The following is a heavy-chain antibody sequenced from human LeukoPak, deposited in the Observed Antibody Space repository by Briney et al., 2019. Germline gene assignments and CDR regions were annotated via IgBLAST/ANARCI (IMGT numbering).Heavy chain of an antibody. J-gene: IGHJ5*01. CDR1: GFTFSSYA. CDR3: TRGTSRSGNYNFDS. V-gene: IGHV3-23*01. D-gene: IGHD3-10*01. Sequence: GGSLRLSCAASGFTFSSYAMRWVRQAPGKGLEWVSAIGGSGVDTYYADSVKGRFTISRDNSKNTPYLQMNSLRAEDTAVYYCTRGTSRSGNYNFDSWGQGTLVTVSS. CDR2: IGGSGVDT.